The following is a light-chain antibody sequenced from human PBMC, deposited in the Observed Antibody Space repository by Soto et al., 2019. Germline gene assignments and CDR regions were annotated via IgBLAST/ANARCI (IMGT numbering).Light chain of an antibody. J-gene: IGLJ1*01. Sequence: ALTQPASVSGSPGQSITISCTGSNSDVGSYNLVSWYQQHPGNAPKLMIYEVNKRPSGVSIRFSGSKSGNTASLTISGLQAEDEADYYCCSYAGSHTYVFGTGTKLTVL. CDR3: CSYAGSHTYV. V-gene: IGLV2-23*02. CDR1: NSDVGSYNL. CDR2: EVN.